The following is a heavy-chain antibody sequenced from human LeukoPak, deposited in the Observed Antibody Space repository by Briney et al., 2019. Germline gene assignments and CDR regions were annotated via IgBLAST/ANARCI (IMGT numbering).Heavy chain of an antibody. CDR3: AKLAYCSSTSCRSYWYFDL. Sequence: GGSLRLSCAASGFTFDDHGMSWVRQAPGKGLEWVSAISGSGGSTYYADSVKGRFTISRDNSKNTLYLQMNSLRAEDTAVYYCAKLAYCSSTSCRSYWYFDLWGRGTLVTVSS. CDR2: ISGSGGST. V-gene: IGHV3-23*01. J-gene: IGHJ2*01. D-gene: IGHD2-2*01. CDR1: GFTFDDHG.